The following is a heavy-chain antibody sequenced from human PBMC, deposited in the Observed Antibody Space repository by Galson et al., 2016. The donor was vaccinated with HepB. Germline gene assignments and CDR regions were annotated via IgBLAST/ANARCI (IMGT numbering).Heavy chain of an antibody. D-gene: IGHD3-16*01. V-gene: IGHV6-1*01. CDR2: TYYRSQWYS. J-gene: IGHJ4*02. Sequence: SETLSLTCAISGDSVSSNSAAWNWIRQSPSRGLEWLGRTYYRSQWYSDYAVSVKSRITINSDTSKNQFSLHLKSVTPEDTAVYFCARDFRDYVWGTNRYFDCWGQGTLVSVSS. CDR1: GDSVSSNSAA. CDR3: ARDFRDYVWGTNRYFDC.